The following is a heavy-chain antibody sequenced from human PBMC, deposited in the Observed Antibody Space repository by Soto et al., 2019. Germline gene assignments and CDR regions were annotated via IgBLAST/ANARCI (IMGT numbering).Heavy chain of an antibody. CDR3: ARGGGNYDYIWGSYRQKGWFDP. D-gene: IGHD3-16*02. Sequence: PSETLSLTCAVYGGSFSGYYWSWIRQPPGKGLEGVGEINHSGSTNYNPSLKSRVTISVDTAKNQSSLKLSSVTAADTAVYYCARGGGNYDYIWGSYRQKGWFDPWGQGTLVTVSS. J-gene: IGHJ5*02. CDR2: INHSGST. CDR1: GGSFSGYY. V-gene: IGHV4-34*01.